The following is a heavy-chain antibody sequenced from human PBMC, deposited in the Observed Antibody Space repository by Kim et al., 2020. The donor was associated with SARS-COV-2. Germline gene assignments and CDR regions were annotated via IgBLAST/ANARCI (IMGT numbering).Heavy chain of an antibody. D-gene: IGHD3-16*02. V-gene: IGHV3-48*02. CDR1: GFTFSSYS. CDR3: ARGRYDYVWGSYRDTSTLVY. CDR2: ISSSSSTI. Sequence: GGSLRLSCAASGFTFSSYSMNWVRQAPGKGLEWVSYISSSSSTIYYADSVKGRFTISRDNAKNSLYLQMNSLRDEDTAVYYCARGRYDYVWGSYRDTSTLVYWGQGTLVTVSS. J-gene: IGHJ4*02.